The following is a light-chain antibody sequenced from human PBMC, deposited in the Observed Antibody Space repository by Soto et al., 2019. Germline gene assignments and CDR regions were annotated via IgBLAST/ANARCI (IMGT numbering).Light chain of an antibody. CDR3: QQSSSTPRT. V-gene: IGKV1-39*01. CDR1: QSINRY. J-gene: IGKJ2*01. CDR2: TAS. Sequence: DIQMTQSPSSLSASVGDRVTITCRASQSINRYLNWYQQKPGKAPKLLIYTASSLQSGVPSRFSGSGSGTDFTLTISSLQPEDFATYYCQQSSSTPRTFGQGTKLEI.